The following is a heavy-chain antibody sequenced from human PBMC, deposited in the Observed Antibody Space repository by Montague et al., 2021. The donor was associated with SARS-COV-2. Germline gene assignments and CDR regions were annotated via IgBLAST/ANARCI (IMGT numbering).Heavy chain of an antibody. Sequence: SETLSLTCAVSGVSISNYYWSWIRQPPGPGLEYIGWIDFNGATDYNPSFKSQVTLSVDTVNNQLSLILRSVTTADTAVYYCSRHDKPRSSGSPYFDYWGQGTLVTVSS. J-gene: IGHJ4*02. CDR3: SRHDKPRSSGSPYFDY. V-gene: IGHV4-59*08. CDR2: IDFNGAT. D-gene: IGHD3-10*01. CDR1: GVSISNYY.